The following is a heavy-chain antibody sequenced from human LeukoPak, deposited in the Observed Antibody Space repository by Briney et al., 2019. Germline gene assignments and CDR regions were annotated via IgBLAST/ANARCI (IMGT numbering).Heavy chain of an antibody. V-gene: IGHV3-48*03. CDR1: GFSFSSYE. CDR3: ARVSYYFDSSGPSTTGAFDI. J-gene: IGHJ3*02. D-gene: IGHD3-22*01. Sequence: GGSLRLSCAGSGFSFSSYEMNWVRQAPGKWLEWISYISSSGSTIYYADSVKGRFTISRDNAKNSLYLQMNSLRAEDTAVYYCARVSYYFDSSGPSTTGAFDIWGQGTMVTVSS. CDR2: ISSSGSTI.